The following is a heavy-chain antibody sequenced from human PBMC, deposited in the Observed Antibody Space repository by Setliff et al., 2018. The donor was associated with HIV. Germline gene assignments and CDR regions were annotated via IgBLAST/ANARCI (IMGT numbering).Heavy chain of an antibody. CDR2: IYTSGIT. V-gene: IGHV4-4*08. CDR1: GDSISSYY. Sequence: ETLSLTCTVPGDSISSYYWSWTRQPPGKGLEWIGYIYTSGITDYNPSLKSRVTISGDTSKNQFSLKLSSVTAADTAVYYCARDRRGYYYGSGSCYMDVWGTGTTVTVSS. J-gene: IGHJ6*03. CDR3: ARDRRGYYYGSGSCYMDV. D-gene: IGHD3-10*01.